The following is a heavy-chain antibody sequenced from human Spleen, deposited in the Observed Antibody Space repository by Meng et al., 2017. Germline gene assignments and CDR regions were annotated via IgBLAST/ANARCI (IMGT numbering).Heavy chain of an antibody. J-gene: IGHJ4*01. CDR3: ARGWIQLLSW. D-gene: IGHD5-18*01. CDR1: GYTFIGSY. Sequence: ASVKVSCKASGYTFIGSYMHWVRQAPGQGLEWMGWINPITGDTRYGQRFLGRVTMTRDTSISTAFMALSSLTSDDTAVYYCARGWIQLLSWWGHGTLVTVSS. V-gene: IGHV1-2*02. CDR2: INPITGDT.